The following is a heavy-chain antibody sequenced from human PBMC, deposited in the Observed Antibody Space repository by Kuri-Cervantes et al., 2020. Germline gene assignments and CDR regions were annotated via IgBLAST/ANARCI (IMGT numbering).Heavy chain of an antibody. CDR2: KYPNSGNT. V-gene: IGHV1-8*01. J-gene: IGHJ6*02. CDR3: ARGGGYYYDSSGTRGLDV. D-gene: IGHD3-22*01. CDR1: GDTFTSYD. Sequence: VKDSCKASGDTFTSYDTNWVRQATGQGLEWMGWKYPNSGNTVYAQNFQGRVTMTRNTTISTAYMELSSLRSEDTAVYYCARGGGYYYDSSGTRGLDVWGQGTTVTVSS.